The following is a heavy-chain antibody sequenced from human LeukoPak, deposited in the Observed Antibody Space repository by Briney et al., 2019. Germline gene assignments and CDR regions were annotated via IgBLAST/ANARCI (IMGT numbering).Heavy chain of an antibody. CDR3: ARRVAASIDY. CDR1: GGSISSSSYY. CDR2: IYYSGST. J-gene: IGHJ4*02. Sequence: SETLPLTCTVSGGSISSSSYYWGWIRQPPGKGLEWIGSIYYSGSTYYNPSLKSRVTISVDTSKNQFSLKLSSVTAADTAVYYCARRVAASIDYWGQGTLVTVSS. D-gene: IGHD6-13*01. V-gene: IGHV4-39*01.